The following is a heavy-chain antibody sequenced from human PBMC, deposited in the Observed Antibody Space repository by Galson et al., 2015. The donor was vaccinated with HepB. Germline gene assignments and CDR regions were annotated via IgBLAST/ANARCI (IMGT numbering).Heavy chain of an antibody. J-gene: IGHJ4*02. Sequence: SLRLSCAASGFTFSSYWMTWVRQAPGKGLEWVANIKQDGSEKYYVDSVKGRFTISRDNAKYSLFLRMNSLRVEDTAVYYCARLPARYADYLSLDYWGQGSLVTVSS. D-gene: IGHD4-17*01. CDR2: IKQDGSEK. V-gene: IGHV3-7*03. CDR3: ARLPARYADYLSLDY. CDR1: GFTFSSYW.